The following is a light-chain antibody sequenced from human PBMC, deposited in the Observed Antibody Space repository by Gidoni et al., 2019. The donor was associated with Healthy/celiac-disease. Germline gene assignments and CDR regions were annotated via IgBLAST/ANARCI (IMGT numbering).Light chain of an antibody. V-gene: IGKV3-15*01. J-gene: IGKJ4*01. CDR2: GAP. Sequence: DIVMTQSLATLSVSPGESATLSCRASQSVSSNLAWYQQKPGQAPRLLIYGAPTRATGIPARFSGSGSGREFTLTISSLQSADFAVYYCQQYSNWPPITFGEGTRVEIK. CDR1: QSVSSN. CDR3: QQYSNWPPIT.